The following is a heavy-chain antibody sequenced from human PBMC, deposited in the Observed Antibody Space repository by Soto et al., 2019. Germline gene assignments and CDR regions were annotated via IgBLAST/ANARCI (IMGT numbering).Heavy chain of an antibody. CDR3: ATHHDSDWETYSFRH. J-gene: IGHJ4*02. CDR1: GLTFRTYL. CDR2: IKTDGSEE. V-gene: IGHV3-7*01. D-gene: IGHD3-16*02. Sequence: PGGSLRLSCRTSGLTFRTYLMSWVRQAPGKGLEWVANIKTDGSEEYYADSVEGRFTISRDNTKNSLYLQMNSLRADDTAMYYCATHHDSDWETYSFRHWGQGTLVTVSS.